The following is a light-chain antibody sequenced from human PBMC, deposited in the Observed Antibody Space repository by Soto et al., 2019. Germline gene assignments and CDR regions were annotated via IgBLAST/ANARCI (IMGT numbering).Light chain of an antibody. CDR3: QQYSSSRT. V-gene: IGKV3-20*01. CDR1: QTVNSN. J-gene: IGKJ1*01. CDR2: GAS. Sequence: EIVMTQSPATLSVSPGERASLSCRASQTVNSNLAWYQQKPGQAPRLLIFGASIRATGLPDRFSGSGSGTDFTLTISRLEPEDFAVYYCQQYSSSRTFGQGTKVDIK.